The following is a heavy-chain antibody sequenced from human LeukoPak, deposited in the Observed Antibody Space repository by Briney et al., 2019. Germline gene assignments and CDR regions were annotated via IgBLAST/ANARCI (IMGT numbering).Heavy chain of an antibody. CDR1: GGSISSGGYY. CDR2: IDYSGST. Sequence: PSETLSLTCTVSGGSISSGGYYWSWIRQHPGKGLEWIGYIDYSGSTYYNPSLKIRVTISVDTSKNQFSLKLSSVTAADTAVYYCARGYSGSYYLLDYWGQGTLVTVSS. J-gene: IGHJ4*02. V-gene: IGHV4-31*03. CDR3: ARGYSGSYYLLDY. D-gene: IGHD1-26*01.